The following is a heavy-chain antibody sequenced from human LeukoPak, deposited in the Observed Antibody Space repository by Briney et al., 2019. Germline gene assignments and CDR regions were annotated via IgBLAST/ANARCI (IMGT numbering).Heavy chain of an antibody. J-gene: IGHJ4*02. D-gene: IGHD1-26*01. V-gene: IGHV1-2*02. CDR1: GYMFIAYA. CDR2: INPNSGGT. CDR3: ARDPLVGTTTEFDY. Sequence: ASVKVSCKTSGYMFIAYAIHWVRQAPGQGLEWMGWINPNSGGTNYAQKSQGGVIMTRDTSTRTAYMELSRLTSDDTAVYYCARDPLVGTTTEFDYWGQGTLVTVSS.